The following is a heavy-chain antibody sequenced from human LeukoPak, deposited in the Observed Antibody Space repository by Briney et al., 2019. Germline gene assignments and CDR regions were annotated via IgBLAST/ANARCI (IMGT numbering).Heavy chain of an antibody. J-gene: IGHJ4*02. D-gene: IGHD2-21*01. CDR1: GFTFTSYS. CDR2: ISPTTI. CDR3: ARDTAYSFDY. V-gene: IGHV3-48*01. Sequence: GGSLRLSCAASGFTFTSYSLNWVRQAPGKGLGWVSYISPTTIYYADSVRGRFTISRDDAKNSLYLQMSSLRAEDTAIYYCARDTAYSFDYWGQGTLVTVSS.